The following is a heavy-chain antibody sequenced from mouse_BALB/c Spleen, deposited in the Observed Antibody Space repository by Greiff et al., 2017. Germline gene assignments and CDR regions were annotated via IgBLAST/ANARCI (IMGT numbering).Heavy chain of an antibody. CDR3: AREGYDYDEYAMDY. CDR1: GFSLTSYG. V-gene: IGHV2-6-7*01. J-gene: IGHJ4*01. CDR2: IWGYGST. Sequence: VKLLESGPGLVAPSHSLSITCTVSGFSLTSYGVHWVRQTPGKGLEWLGMIWGYGSTDYNSALKTRLSISKDNSKSQVFLKMNSLQTDDTARYYCAREGYDYDEYAMDYWGQGTSVTVSS. D-gene: IGHD2-4*01.